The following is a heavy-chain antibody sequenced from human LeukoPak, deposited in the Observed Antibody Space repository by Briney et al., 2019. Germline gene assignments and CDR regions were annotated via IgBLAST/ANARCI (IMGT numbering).Heavy chain of an antibody. V-gene: IGHV4-59*01. D-gene: IGHD3-22*01. CDR1: GGSICSYY. J-gene: IGHJ4*02. Sequence: KPSETLSLTCTVSGGSICSYYWSWIRQPPGKGLEWIGYIYYSGSTNYNPSLKSRVTISVDTSKNQFSLKLSSVTAADTAVYYCARAGGERIDYDSSGYVFWGQGTLVTVSS. CDR3: ARAGGERIDYDSSGYVF. CDR2: IYYSGST.